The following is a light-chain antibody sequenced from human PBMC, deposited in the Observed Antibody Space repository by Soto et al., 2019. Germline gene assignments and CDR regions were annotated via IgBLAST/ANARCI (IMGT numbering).Light chain of an antibody. J-gene: IGKJ2*02. CDR3: QQYNNWPRT. V-gene: IGKV3-15*01. CDR2: GAS. CDR1: QSVSSN. Sequence: EIVMTQSPATLSVSPGERATLSCRASQSVSSNLAWYQQKPGQAPRLLIYGASTRATGFPARFSGSGSGTEFTLTISSLQSEDFAVYYCQQYNNWPRTFVQGTKLEIK.